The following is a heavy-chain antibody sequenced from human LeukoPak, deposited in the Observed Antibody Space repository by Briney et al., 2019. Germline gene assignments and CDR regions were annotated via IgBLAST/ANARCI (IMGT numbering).Heavy chain of an antibody. V-gene: IGHV3-73*01. Sequence: GGSLKLSCAASGFNFRDSTVYWVRQVPGKGLEWIGRIRNKANSYSTAVAASVKGRFSIARDDSKSTAFLQMNSLKSEDTAVYYCSGLDGYNEYWGQGTLVTVSS. J-gene: IGHJ4*02. CDR2: IRNKANSYST. D-gene: IGHD5-24*01. CDR1: GFNFRDST. CDR3: SGLDGYNEY.